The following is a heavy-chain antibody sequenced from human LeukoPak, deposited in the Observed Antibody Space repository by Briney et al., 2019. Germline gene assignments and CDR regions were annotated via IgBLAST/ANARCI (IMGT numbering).Heavy chain of an antibody. J-gene: IGHJ6*02. CDR2: IYYSGST. CDR3: ARNNYVTHFYGLDV. Sequence: SETLSLSCTVSGGSINSYYWSWIRQPPGKGLEWIAYIYYSGSTNYNPSLKSRVTISVDTSKNQFSLKLSSVTAADTAVYFCARNNYVTHFYGLDVWGQGTTVTVSS. D-gene: IGHD4-11*01. CDR1: GGSINSYY. V-gene: IGHV4-59*01.